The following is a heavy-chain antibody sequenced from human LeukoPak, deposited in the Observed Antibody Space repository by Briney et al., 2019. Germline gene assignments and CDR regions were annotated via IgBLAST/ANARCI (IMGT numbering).Heavy chain of an antibody. CDR2: ISGTSSYM. V-gene: IGHV3-21*01. CDR3: ARDLHYYGSGP. J-gene: IGHJ5*02. D-gene: IGHD3-10*01. CDR1: GFTVSSSS. Sequence: TGGSLRLSCAASGFTVSSSSNYMSWVRQAPGKGLDWVSGISGTSSYMYCGDSVKGRFTVSRDNAKNSLYLQMESLRVEDTAVYYCARDLHYYGSGPWGQGTLVTVSS.